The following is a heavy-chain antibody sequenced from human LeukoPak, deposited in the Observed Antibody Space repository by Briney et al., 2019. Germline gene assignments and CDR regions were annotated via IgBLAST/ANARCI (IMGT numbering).Heavy chain of an antibody. J-gene: IGHJ6*04. CDR1: GSRFTSYW. D-gene: IGHD6-13*01. CDR2: ISPGDADT. V-gene: IGHV5-51*04. Sequence: GASLQISSKGSGSRFTSYWIGWGRRLPGKGLEGRGIISPGDADTRYSPSLQGQVTISADKPISTAYLQWSSLKASDTAMYYCARLVTYSSSWNSYYYYYGMDVWGKGTTVTVSS. CDR3: ARLVTYSSSWNSYYYYYGMDV.